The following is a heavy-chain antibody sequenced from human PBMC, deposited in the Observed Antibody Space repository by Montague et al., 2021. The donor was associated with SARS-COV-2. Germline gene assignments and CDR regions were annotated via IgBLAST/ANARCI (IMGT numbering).Heavy chain of an antibody. V-gene: IGHV3-74*01. CDR2: INGVGSAT. J-gene: IGHJ4*02. D-gene: IGHD3-10*01. CDR1: GFTFKDYW. Sequence: SLRLSCAASGFTFKDYWMHWVRQVPGKGLVWVSRINGVGSATSYADFVKGRFTISRDNAENTLYLQMDSLRAEDTAVHYCARDFAHRGDWGQGTLVTVSS. CDR3: ARDFAHRGD.